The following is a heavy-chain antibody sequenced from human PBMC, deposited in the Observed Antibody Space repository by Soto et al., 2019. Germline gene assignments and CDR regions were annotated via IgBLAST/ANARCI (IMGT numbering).Heavy chain of an antibody. D-gene: IGHD3-22*01. J-gene: IGHJ4*02. Sequence: SETLSLTCTVSGGSISSSSYYWSWIRQPPGKGLEWIGYIYYSGSTNYNPSLKSRVTISVDTSRNQFSLKLSSVTAADTAVYYCARVDYDSSGYTLFDYWGQGTLVTVSS. V-gene: IGHV4-61*01. CDR2: IYYSGST. CDR3: ARVDYDSSGYTLFDY. CDR1: GGSISSSSYY.